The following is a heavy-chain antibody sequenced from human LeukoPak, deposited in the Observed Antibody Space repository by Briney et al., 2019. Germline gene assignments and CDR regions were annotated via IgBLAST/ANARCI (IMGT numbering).Heavy chain of an antibody. CDR3: AVGVYGDYENWFDP. CDR1: GYTFTSYD. J-gene: IGHJ5*02. Sequence: ASVKVSCKASGYTFTSYDINWVRQATGQGLEWMGWMNPNSGNTGYAQKFQGRVTMTRNTSISTAYMELSSLRSEDTAVYYCAVGVYGDYENWFDPWGQGPWSPSPQ. D-gene: IGHD4-17*01. CDR2: MNPNSGNT. V-gene: IGHV1-8*01.